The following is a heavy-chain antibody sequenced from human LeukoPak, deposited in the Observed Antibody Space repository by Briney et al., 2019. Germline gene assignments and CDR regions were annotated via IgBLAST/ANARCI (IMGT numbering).Heavy chain of an antibody. Sequence: SETLSLTCTVSGGSIISYYWSWIRQPAGKGLEWIGRIYTSGSTNYSPSLKSRVTMSVDTSKNQFSLKLSSVTAADTAVYYCARGFDFWSGYYYFDYWGQGTLVTVSS. CDR3: ARGFDFWSGYYYFDY. CDR1: GGSIISYY. J-gene: IGHJ4*02. CDR2: IYTSGST. D-gene: IGHD3-3*01. V-gene: IGHV4-4*07.